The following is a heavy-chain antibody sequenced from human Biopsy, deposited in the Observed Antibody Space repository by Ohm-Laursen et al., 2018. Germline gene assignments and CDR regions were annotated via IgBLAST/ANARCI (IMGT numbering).Heavy chain of an antibody. Sequence: SLRLSCSAPGFTFSSHAMSWVRQAPGKGLEWASVITGVGGVTYYADPVKGRFTVSRDNSMNTMFLQMNSLRAQDAGTYYCAKWGTSMALYHFYGMDVWGQGTTVSVSS. CDR1: GFTFSSHA. CDR3: AKWGTSMALYHFYGMDV. D-gene: IGHD5-18*01. CDR2: ITGVGGVT. J-gene: IGHJ6*02. V-gene: IGHV3-23*01.